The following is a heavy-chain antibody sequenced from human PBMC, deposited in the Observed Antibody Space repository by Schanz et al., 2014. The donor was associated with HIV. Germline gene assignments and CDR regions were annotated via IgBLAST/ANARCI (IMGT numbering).Heavy chain of an antibody. Sequence: EVQLLDSGGGLVQPGGSLRVSCAASGFTFSNFAMSWVRQAPGKGLEWVSSISGSGVSTFYAGSVKGRFAISRDKSKNTLYLQMNSLRVEDTAVYYCARVFGRTYGLPEYWGQGTLVTVSS. V-gene: IGHV3-23*01. J-gene: IGHJ4*02. CDR2: ISGSGVST. CDR1: GFTFSNFA. CDR3: ARVFGRTYGLPEY. D-gene: IGHD3-10*01.